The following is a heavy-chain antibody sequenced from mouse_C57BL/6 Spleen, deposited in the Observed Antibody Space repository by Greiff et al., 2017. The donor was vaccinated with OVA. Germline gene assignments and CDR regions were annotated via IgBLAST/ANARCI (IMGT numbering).Heavy chain of an antibody. CDR1: GYTFTSYW. V-gene: IGHV1-7*01. J-gene: IGHJ2*01. Sequence: QVQLKESGAELAKPGASVKLSCKASGYTFTSYWMHWVKQRPGQGLKWIGYINPSSGYTKYNQKFKDKATLTADKSSSTAYMQLSSLTYEDSAVYYCAGRRSVFDYWGQSTTLTVSS. CDR2: INPSSGYT. CDR3: AGRRSVFDY. D-gene: IGHD1-1*01.